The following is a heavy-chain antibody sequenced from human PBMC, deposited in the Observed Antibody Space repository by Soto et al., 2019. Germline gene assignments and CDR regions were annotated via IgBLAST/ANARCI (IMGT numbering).Heavy chain of an antibody. Sequence: GGSLRLSCAGSGFTFSRNVMHWVRQAPGKGLEWVAFISYDGSNKYYADSVKGRFSISRDNSKNTLYLHMNSLRPEDTSVYYCASGYCTTTSCFYGMDVWGQGTTVTVS. D-gene: IGHD2-2*01. CDR2: ISYDGSNK. J-gene: IGHJ6*02. CDR1: GFTFSRNV. V-gene: IGHV3-30-3*01. CDR3: ASGYCTTTSCFYGMDV.